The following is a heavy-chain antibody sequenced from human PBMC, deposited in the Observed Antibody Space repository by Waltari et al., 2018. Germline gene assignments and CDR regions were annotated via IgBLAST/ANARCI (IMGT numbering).Heavy chain of an antibody. CDR1: GYTFPSYG. CDR2: VSAYNGNT. Sequence: QVQLVQSGAEVKKPGASVKVSCKASGYTFPSYGISWVRQAPGQGLEWMGWVSAYNGNTNYAQKLQGRVTMTTDTSTSTAYMELRSLRSDDTAVYYCATSRGDYYDSSGYPPDYWGQGTLVTVSS. J-gene: IGHJ4*02. CDR3: ATSRGDYYDSSGYPPDY. D-gene: IGHD3-22*01. V-gene: IGHV1-18*01.